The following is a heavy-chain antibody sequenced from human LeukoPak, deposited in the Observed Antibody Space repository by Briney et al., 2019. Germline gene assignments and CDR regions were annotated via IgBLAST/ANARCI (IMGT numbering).Heavy chain of an antibody. D-gene: IGHD7-27*01. CDR1: GYSISSGYY. Sequence: SETLSLTCTVSGYSISSGYYWGRIRQPPGKGLEWIGSIYHSGSTYYNPSLKSRVTISVDTSKNQFSLKLSSVTAADTAVYYCARTKLGMGVDYWGQGTLVTVSS. CDR2: IYHSGST. V-gene: IGHV4-38-2*02. CDR3: ARTKLGMGVDY. J-gene: IGHJ4*02.